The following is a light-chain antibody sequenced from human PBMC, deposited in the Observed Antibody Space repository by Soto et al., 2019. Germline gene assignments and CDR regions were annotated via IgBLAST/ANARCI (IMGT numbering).Light chain of an antibody. CDR1: ESVSSN. CDR2: GAS. J-gene: IGKJ1*01. V-gene: IGKV3D-15*01. CDR3: QQYNNWPRT. Sequence: EIVLTQSPGTLSLSPGERVTLSCRASESVSSNFLAWYQQKPGQAPRLLIYGASSRAAGIPDRFSGSGSGTEFTLTISSLQSEDFAVYYCQQYNNWPRTFGQGTKVEIK.